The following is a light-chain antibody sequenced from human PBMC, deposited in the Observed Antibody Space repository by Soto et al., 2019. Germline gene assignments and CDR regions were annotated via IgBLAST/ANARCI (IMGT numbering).Light chain of an antibody. V-gene: IGKV3-11*01. CDR1: QSVSSY. J-gene: IGKJ5*01. CDR3: QQRSNWPIT. Sequence: IVLTQSPATLSLSPGERATLSCRASQSVSSYLAWYQQKPGQAPRLLIYDASNRATGIPARFSGSGSGTDFTPTISSLEPEDFAVYYCQQRSNWPITFGQGTRLEIK. CDR2: DAS.